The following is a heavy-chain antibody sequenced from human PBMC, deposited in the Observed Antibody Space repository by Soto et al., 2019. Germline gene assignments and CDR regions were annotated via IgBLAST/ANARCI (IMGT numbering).Heavy chain of an antibody. D-gene: IGHD3-10*01. CDR2: IIPIFGTA. CDR1: GGTFSSYA. V-gene: IGHV1-69*12. Sequence: QVQLVQSGAEVKKPGSSVQVSCKASGGTFSSYAISWVRQAPGQGLEWMGGIIPIFGTANYAQKFQGRVTMTADESTSTAYMELSSLRSEDTAVYYCARSSPHLWFGTSMSYWGQGTLVTVSS. J-gene: IGHJ4*02. CDR3: ARSSPHLWFGTSMSY.